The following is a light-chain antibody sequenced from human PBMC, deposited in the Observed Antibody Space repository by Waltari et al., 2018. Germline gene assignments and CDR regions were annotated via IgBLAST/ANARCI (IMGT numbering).Light chain of an antibody. V-gene: IGLV2-14*03. CDR1: SSDIGGYDY. CDR3: ISYAPSSTV. J-gene: IGLJ2*01. Sequence: QSALTQPASVSGSPGQSITISCTGTSSDIGGYDYVSWYQQHQGKAPKLMIYEIIKRPSLFSDRFSDSKSYNTSSLTISGLQAENESDYYFISYAPSSTVFGGGTKLTVL. CDR2: EII.